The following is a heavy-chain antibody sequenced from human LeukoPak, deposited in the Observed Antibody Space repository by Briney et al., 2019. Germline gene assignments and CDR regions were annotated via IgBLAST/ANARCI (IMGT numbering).Heavy chain of an antibody. CDR1: GFTFSSYS. J-gene: IGHJ3*02. CDR2: ISSSSSYI. D-gene: IGHD3-22*01. CDR3: ARGRSYYYDSSGVPPDAFDI. Sequence: GGSLRLSCAASGFTFSSYSMNWVRQAPGKGLEWVSSISSSSSYIYYADSVKGRFTISRDNAKNSLYLQMNSLRAEDTAVYYCARGRSYYYDSSGVPPDAFDIWGQGTMVTVSS. V-gene: IGHV3-21*01.